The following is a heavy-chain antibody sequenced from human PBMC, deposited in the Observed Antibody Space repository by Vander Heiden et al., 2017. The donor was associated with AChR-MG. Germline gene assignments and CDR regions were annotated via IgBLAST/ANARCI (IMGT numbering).Heavy chain of an antibody. CDR3: ANTPERWLQWSVGYYYFDY. D-gene: IGHD5-12*01. CDR2: IGGGGGRT. V-gene: IGHV3-23*01. Sequence: EVQLSEAGGGMVQTGGSLRRSRAASGITFNRLARGWVRQAPGKGLEWVSGIGGGGGRTYYADYMKGRFTISRGNSKNTLYLKMNRLRAEDTAVYYCANTPERWLQWSVGYYYFDYWGQGSLVTVSS. CDR1: GITFNRLA. J-gene: IGHJ4*02.